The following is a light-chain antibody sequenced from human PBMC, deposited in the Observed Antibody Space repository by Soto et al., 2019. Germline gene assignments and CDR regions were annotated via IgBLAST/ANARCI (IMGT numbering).Light chain of an antibody. J-gene: IGKJ1*01. CDR2: GAS. CDR3: QQYNNWPVT. CDR1: QSVSSN. Sequence: EIVMTQSPATQSVSPGERATLSCRASQSVSSNLAWYQQKPGQAPRLLIYGASTRATAIPARFSGSGSGTEFTLTISSLLSEDFAVYYCQQYNNWPVTFGQGTKVDI. V-gene: IGKV3-15*01.